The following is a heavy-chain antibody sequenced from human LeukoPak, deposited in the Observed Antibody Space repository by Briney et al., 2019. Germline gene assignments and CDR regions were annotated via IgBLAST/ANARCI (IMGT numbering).Heavy chain of an antibody. J-gene: IGHJ6*02. CDR3: ARDRVVYDSSGPYGMDV. Sequence: GGSLRLSCAASGFTFDDYGMSWVRQAPGKGLEWVAVISYDGSNKYYADSVKGRFTISRDNSKNTLYLQMNSLRAEDTAVYYCARDRVVYDSSGPYGMDVWGQGTTVTASS. CDR1: GFTFDDYG. V-gene: IGHV3-30*03. CDR2: ISYDGSNK. D-gene: IGHD3-22*01.